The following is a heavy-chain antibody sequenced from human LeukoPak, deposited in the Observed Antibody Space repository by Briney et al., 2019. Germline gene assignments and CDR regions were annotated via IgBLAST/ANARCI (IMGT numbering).Heavy chain of an antibody. CDR2: IKQDGSEK. J-gene: IGHJ4*02. Sequence: PGGSLRLSCADSGFTFSSYWMSWVRQAPGKGLEWVANIKQDGSEKYYVDSVKGRFTISRDNAKNSLYLQMNSLRAEDTAVYYCARGWLRYVFDYWGQGTLVTVSS. CDR1: GFTFSSYW. CDR3: ARGWLRYVFDY. D-gene: IGHD5-24*01. V-gene: IGHV3-7*01.